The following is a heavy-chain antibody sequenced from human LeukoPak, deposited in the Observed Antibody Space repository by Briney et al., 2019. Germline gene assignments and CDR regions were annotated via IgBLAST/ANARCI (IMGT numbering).Heavy chain of an antibody. Sequence: PGGSLRLSCAASGFTFDDYAMHWVRQAPGKGLEWVSLISGDGGSTYYADSVKGRFTISRDNSKNSLYLQMNSLRTEDTALYYCAFAKILTGGLGYWGQGTLVTVSS. D-gene: IGHD3-9*01. J-gene: IGHJ4*02. CDR1: GFTFDDYA. CDR3: AFAKILTGGLGY. CDR2: ISGDGGST. V-gene: IGHV3-43*02.